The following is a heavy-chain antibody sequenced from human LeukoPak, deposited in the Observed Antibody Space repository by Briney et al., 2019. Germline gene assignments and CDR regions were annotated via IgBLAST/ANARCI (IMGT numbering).Heavy chain of an antibody. J-gene: IGHJ4*02. Sequence: ASVKVSCEASGYTFTSYVINWVRQAPGQGLEWVGWVSPNGGDTNYAENLQDRVSMTTDTSTNTAYMDLRSLRSDDTRIYYCARGSLVTFGGVIVPLASDYWGQGTPVTVSS. CDR3: ARGSLVTFGGVIVPLASDY. V-gene: IGHV1-18*01. CDR1: GYTFTSYV. CDR2: VSPNGGDT. D-gene: IGHD3-16*02.